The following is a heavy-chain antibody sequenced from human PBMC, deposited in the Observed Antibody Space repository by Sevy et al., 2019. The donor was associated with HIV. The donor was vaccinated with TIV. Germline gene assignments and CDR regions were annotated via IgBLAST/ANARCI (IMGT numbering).Heavy chain of an antibody. Sequence: GGSLRLSCAASGFAFSSSWMTWVRQAPGKGLEWVANIKQDGSEKYLVEFLKGGFTTFRDNAKNALYLQMNSLRAEDKAVFYCGRLCTGFIYYYYYGMDVWGQGTTVTVSS. J-gene: IGHJ6*02. CDR1: GFAFSSSW. D-gene: IGHD2-2*01. V-gene: IGHV3-7*01. CDR3: GRLCTGFIYYYYYGMDV. CDR2: IKQDGSEK.